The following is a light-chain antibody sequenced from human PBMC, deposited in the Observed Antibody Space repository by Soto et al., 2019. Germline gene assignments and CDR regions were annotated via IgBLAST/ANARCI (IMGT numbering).Light chain of an antibody. V-gene: IGKV3-20*01. CDR3: QQYGSSPLT. CDR2: GAS. Sequence: EIVLTQSPGTLSLSPGERATLSCRASQSVSSSYLAWYQQKPGQAPRLLIYGASSRATGIPDRFSGSGSGTDFTLTISRLAHEDFAVYYCQQYGSSPLTLGGWTKVEIK. J-gene: IGKJ4*01. CDR1: QSVSSSY.